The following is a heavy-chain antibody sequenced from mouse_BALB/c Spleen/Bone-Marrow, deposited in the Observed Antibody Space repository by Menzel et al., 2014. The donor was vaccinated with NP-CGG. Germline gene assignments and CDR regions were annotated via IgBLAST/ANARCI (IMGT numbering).Heavy chain of an antibody. CDR1: GYTFXSYW. V-gene: IGHV1S81*02. J-gene: IGHJ2*01. CDR2: INPSNGRT. Sequence: VQLQQSGAELVKPGASVKLSCKASGYTFXSYWMHWVKQRLGQGLEWIGEINPSNGRTNYNEKFKSKATLTVDKSSSTAYMQLSSLTSEDSAVYYCARWGFDYWGQGTTLTVSS. CDR3: ARWGFDY.